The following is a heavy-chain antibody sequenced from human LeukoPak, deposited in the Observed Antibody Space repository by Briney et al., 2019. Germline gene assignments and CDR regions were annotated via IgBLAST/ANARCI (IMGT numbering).Heavy chain of an antibody. CDR2: IYYSGST. V-gene: IGHV4-61*01. CDR3: ARHADRDGYNYDY. D-gene: IGHD5-24*01. CDR1: GGSVSSGSNY. J-gene: IGHJ4*02. Sequence: SSETLSLTCTVSGGSVSSGSNYWSWIRQPPGKRLEWIGYIYYSGSTNYNPSLNSRVTISLDTSKNQFSLKLSSVTAADTAVYYCARHADRDGYNYDYWGQGTLVTVSS.